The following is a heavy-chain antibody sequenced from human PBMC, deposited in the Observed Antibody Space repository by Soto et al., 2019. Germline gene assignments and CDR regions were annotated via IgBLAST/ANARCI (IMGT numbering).Heavy chain of an antibody. V-gene: IGHV6-1*01. CDR3: ARDPGIAVAAGGYYYYGMDV. Sequence: PSETLSLTCVISGDSVSSNSAAWNWIRQSPSRGLEWLGRTYYRSKWYNDYAVSVKSRITINPDTSKNQFSLQLNSVTPEDTAVYYCARDPGIAVAAGGYYYYGMDVWGQGTTVIVSS. CDR1: GDSVSSNSAA. D-gene: IGHD6-19*01. J-gene: IGHJ6*02. CDR2: TYYRSKWYN.